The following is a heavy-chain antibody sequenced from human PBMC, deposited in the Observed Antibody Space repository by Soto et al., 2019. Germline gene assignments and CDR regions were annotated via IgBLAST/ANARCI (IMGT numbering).Heavy chain of an antibody. V-gene: IGHV2-5*02. CDR3: AHRAYGTRYSHH. CDR2: IYWDDDK. CDR1: GFSLSTSGVG. J-gene: IGHJ1*01. D-gene: IGHD4-17*01. Sequence: QITLKESGPTLVKPTQTLTLTCTFSGFSLSTSGVGVGWIRQPPGKALEWLALIYWDDDKRYSPSLKSRLTTTKYTSKSPVSLTRTNIYPVDTATYYCAHRAYGTRYSHHWGQGTLVTVSS.